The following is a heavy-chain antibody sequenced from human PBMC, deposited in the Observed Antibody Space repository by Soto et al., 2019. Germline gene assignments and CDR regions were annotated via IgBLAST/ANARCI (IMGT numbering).Heavy chain of an antibody. CDR3: ARVGGYSYHLYGLDV. CDR1: GGSFSGYY. Sequence: KPSETLSLTCAVYGGSFSGYYWNWIRQSPGKGLEWIGEITHSGSTNYSPSLESRVTLSLDTSENQFSLKLTSVTAADTAVYYCARVGGYSYHLYGLDVWGQGTTVTVSS. CDR2: ITHSGST. V-gene: IGHV4-34*01. D-gene: IGHD5-18*01. J-gene: IGHJ6*02.